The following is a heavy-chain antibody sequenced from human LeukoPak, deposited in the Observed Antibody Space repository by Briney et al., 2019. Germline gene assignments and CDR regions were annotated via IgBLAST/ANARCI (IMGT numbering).Heavy chain of an antibody. V-gene: IGHV1-18*01. CDR1: GYTFTSYG. Sequence: GASVTVSCKASGYTFTSYGISWVRQAPGQGLEWMGWISANNGNTKYNTKYAQNLQGKVTMTTDISTSTAYMELGTLRSDDTAVYYCARDRDRSGSQSYWGQGTLVTVSS. J-gene: IGHJ4*02. CDR2: ISANNGNTKYNT. CDR3: ARDRDRSGSQSY. D-gene: IGHD1-26*01.